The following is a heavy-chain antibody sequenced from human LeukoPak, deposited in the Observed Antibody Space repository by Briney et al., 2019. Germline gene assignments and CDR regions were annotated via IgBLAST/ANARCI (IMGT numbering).Heavy chain of an antibody. V-gene: IGHV3-21*01. CDR2: ISSSSSYI. CDR1: GFTFDDYG. Sequence: GGSLRLSCAASGFTFDDYGMSWVRQAPGKGLEWVSSISSSSSYIYYADSVKGRFTISRDNAKNSLYLQMNSLRAEDTAVYYCAREAPGAFDIWGQGTMVTVSS. CDR3: AREAPGAFDI. J-gene: IGHJ3*02.